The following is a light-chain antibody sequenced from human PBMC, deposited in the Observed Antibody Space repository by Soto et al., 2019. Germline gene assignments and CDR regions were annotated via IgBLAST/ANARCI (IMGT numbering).Light chain of an antibody. Sequence: ELTQPPSVSVAPGKTARITCGGNNIGSKSVHWYQQKPGQAPVLVIYYDSDRPSGIPERFSGSNSGNTATLTISRVEAGDEADYYCQVWDSSSDHPGVVFGGGTKVTVL. CDR1: NIGSKS. CDR3: QVWDSSSDHPGVV. V-gene: IGLV3-21*04. J-gene: IGLJ2*01. CDR2: YDS.